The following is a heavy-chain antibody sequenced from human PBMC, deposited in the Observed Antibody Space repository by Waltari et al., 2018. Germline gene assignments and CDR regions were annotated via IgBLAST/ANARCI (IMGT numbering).Heavy chain of an antibody. J-gene: IGHJ4*02. CDR2: INYSGST. Sequence: IRQPPGKGLEWIGSINYSGSTYYNPSLKSRVTISVDTSKNQFSLNLSSVTAADTAVYYCARRISGGETDYWGQGTLVTVSS. CDR3: ARRISGGETDY. V-gene: IGHV4-39*01. D-gene: IGHD2-15*01.